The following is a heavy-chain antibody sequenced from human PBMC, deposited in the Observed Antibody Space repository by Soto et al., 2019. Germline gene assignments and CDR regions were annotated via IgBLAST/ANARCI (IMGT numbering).Heavy chain of an antibody. J-gene: IGHJ5*02. CDR3: ASAPAPGSHDYVWGSYRRNWFDP. Sequence: ASVKVSCKASGYTFTSYAMHWVRQAPGQRLEWMGWINAGNGNTKYSQKFQGRVTITRDTSASTAYMELSSLRSEDTAVYYCASAPAPGSHDYVWGSYRRNWFDPWGQGTLVTVS. V-gene: IGHV1-3*01. D-gene: IGHD3-16*02. CDR2: INAGNGNT. CDR1: GYTFTSYA.